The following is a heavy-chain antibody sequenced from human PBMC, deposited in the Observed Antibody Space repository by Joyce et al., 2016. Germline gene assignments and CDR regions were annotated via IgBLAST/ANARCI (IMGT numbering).Heavy chain of an antibody. Sequence: EVQMLESGGNFIQPGGSLRLSCAASGFNFRDAAMTWVRQAPWMGLQWVSLRRSDGRSKFYRDSVKGRFTISRDDSTNTLYLQMNSLRAEDTAVYFCAKDMQCSYWGQGTPVTVSS. D-gene: IGHD6-19*01. CDR3: AKDMQCSY. V-gene: IGHV3-23*01. CDR2: RRSDGRSK. J-gene: IGHJ1*01. CDR1: GFNFRDAA.